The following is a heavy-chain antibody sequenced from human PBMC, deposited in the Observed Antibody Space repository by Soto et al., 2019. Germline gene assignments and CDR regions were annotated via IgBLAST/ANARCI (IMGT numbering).Heavy chain of an antibody. V-gene: IGHV3-23*01. Sequence: EVPLLESGGGLVQPGGSLRLSCAASGFTFSSYAMSWVRQAPGKGLEWDSAISGRGGSTYYADSVKGRFTIPRDNYKNTLYLQMNSLIAEDTAVYYCAKDESLTMVRGVPFDYWGQGTLVTVSS. D-gene: IGHD3-10*01. CDR1: GFTFSSYA. CDR3: AKDESLTMVRGVPFDY. J-gene: IGHJ4*02. CDR2: ISGRGGST.